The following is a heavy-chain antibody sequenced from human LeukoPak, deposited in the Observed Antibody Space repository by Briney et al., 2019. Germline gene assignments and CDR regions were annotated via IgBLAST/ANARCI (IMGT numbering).Heavy chain of an antibody. D-gene: IGHD5-18*01. Sequence: GGSLRLSCEASGFTFDKYGMSWVRQAPGKGLEWVSSIFPSSDEIHYADSVKGRFTISRDNSRSTLSLQMDSLRAEDTATYYCATYRQIQVPFEFWGQGTLVTVSS. CDR1: GFTFDKYG. CDR3: ATYRQIQVPFEF. J-gene: IGHJ4*02. CDR2: IFPSSDEI. V-gene: IGHV3-23*01.